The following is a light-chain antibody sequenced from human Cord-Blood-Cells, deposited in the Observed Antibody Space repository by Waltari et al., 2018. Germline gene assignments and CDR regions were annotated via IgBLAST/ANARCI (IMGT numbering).Light chain of an antibody. J-gene: IGLJ3*02. CDR1: SSDVGSYNL. CDR2: EGS. CDR3: CSYAGSSTSWV. Sequence: QSALTQPASVSGSPGQSITISCTGTSSDVGSYNLVSWYQQRPGKAPKLMIYEGSKRPSGVSNRFSGSKSGNTASLTISGLQAEDEADYYCCSYAGSSTSWVFGGGTKLTVL. V-gene: IGLV2-23*01.